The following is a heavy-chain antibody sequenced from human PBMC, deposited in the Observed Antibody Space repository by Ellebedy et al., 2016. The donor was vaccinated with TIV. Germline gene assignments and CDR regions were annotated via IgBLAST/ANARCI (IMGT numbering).Heavy chain of an antibody. Sequence: MPSETLSLTCTVSGGSISSYYWSWIRQPPGKGLEWIGYIYYSGSTYYNPSLKSRVTILVDTSKNQFSLKLSSVTAADTAVYYCARSGRRITMVRGGICYFDYWGQGTLVTVSS. CDR3: ARSGRRITMVRGGICYFDY. D-gene: IGHD3-10*01. CDR1: GGSISSYY. CDR2: IYYSGST. J-gene: IGHJ4*02. V-gene: IGHV4-59*12.